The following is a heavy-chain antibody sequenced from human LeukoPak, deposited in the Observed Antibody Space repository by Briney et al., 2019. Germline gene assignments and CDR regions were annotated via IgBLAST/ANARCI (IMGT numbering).Heavy chain of an antibody. V-gene: IGHV3-21*01. CDR2: ISSSSSYI. CDR3: ARGALRYFDWSPSGPFDY. Sequence: GGSLRLSCAASGFTFSSYSMNWVRQAPGKGLEWVSSISSSSSYIYYADSVKGRFTISRDNAKNSLYLQMNSLRAEDTAVYYCARGALRYFDWSPSGPFDYWGQGTLVTVSS. CDR1: GFTFSSYS. J-gene: IGHJ4*02. D-gene: IGHD3-9*01.